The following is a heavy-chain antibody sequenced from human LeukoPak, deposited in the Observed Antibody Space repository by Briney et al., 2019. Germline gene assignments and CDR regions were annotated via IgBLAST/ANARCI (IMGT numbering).Heavy chain of an antibody. D-gene: IGHD5-18*01. CDR1: GFTFSSFQ. V-gene: IGHV3-48*03. CDR2: IGGSDSGI. Sequence: PGGSLRLSCAASGFTFSSFQMTWVRQAPGKGLEWVSYIGGSDSGIYYADSVKGRFTISRDNAKNSLYLQMNSLRAEDTAVYYCARDLGYSYGANPFDYWGQGTLVTVSS. CDR3: ARDLGYSYGANPFDY. J-gene: IGHJ4*02.